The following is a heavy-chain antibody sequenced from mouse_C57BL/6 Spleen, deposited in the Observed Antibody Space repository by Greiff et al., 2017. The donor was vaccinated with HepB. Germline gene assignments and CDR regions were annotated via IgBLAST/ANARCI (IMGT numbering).Heavy chain of an antibody. CDR1: GFTFSSYG. CDR3: SKHSSSDFDY. D-gene: IGHD3-2*02. V-gene: IGHV5-6*01. CDR2: ISSGGSYT. Sequence: EVKLVESGGDLVKPGGSLKLSCAASGFTFSSYGMSWVRQTPDKRLEWVATISSGGSYTYYPDSLKGRSTISRDNANNTLYLQMSSLNSEDTALYYCSKHSSSDFDYWGQGTTLTVSS. J-gene: IGHJ2*01.